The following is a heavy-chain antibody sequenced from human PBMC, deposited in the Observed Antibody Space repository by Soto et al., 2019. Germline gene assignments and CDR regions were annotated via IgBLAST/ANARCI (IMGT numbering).Heavy chain of an antibody. V-gene: IGHV1-18*01. D-gene: IGHD6-13*01. CDR1: GYTFTSYG. CDR3: ARGGIAVATWFDP. CDR2: ISAYNGNT. Sequence: ASVKISCKASGYTFTSYGISGGRQAPGQRLEWMGWISAYNGNTNYAQKLQGSVTMTTDTSTSTAYMELRSLRSDDTAVYYCARGGIAVATWFDPWGQGTLVTVSS. J-gene: IGHJ5*02.